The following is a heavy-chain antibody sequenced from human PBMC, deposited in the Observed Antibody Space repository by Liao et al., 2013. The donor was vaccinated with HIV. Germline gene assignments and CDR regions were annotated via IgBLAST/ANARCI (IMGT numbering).Heavy chain of an antibody. CDR1: SGTFSGHY. CDR3: VRGGFVGYFKDDPFDI. V-gene: IGHV4-34*01. D-gene: IGHD2-15*01. J-gene: IGHJ3*02. Sequence: QVQLLQWGAGLLRPSETLSLTCAVYSGTFSGHYWNWIRQSPGKGLEWIGEISHTGSANYNPSLESRVNILVDRSKNQFSLKVTSLSTADTAVYYCVRGGFVGYFKDDPFDIWGQGTMVTVS. CDR2: ISHTGSA.